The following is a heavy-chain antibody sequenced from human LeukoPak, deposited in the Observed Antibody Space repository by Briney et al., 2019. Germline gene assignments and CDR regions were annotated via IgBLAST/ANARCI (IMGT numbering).Heavy chain of an antibody. Sequence: GGSLRLSCAASGFTFSTYWMTWVRQAPGKGLEWVANIKPDGTEKYYMDSVKGRFTISRDNAKNSLYLQMNSLRAEDTAVYYCARGRLDNWGQGTLVTVSS. CDR3: ARGRLDN. CDR1: GFTFSTYW. V-gene: IGHV3-7*01. CDR2: IKPDGTEK. J-gene: IGHJ4*02.